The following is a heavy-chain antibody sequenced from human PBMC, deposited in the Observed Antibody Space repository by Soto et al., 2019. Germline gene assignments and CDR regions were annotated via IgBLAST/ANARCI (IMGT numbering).Heavy chain of an antibody. Sequence: GGSLRLSCAASGFTFSSYGMHWVRQAPGKGLEWVAVIWYDGSNKYYADSVKGRFTISRDNSKNTLYLQMNSLRAEDTAVYYCAREVLWLVNYFDYWGQGTLVTVSS. CDR1: GFTFSSYG. D-gene: IGHD6-19*01. V-gene: IGHV3-33*01. J-gene: IGHJ4*02. CDR3: AREVLWLVNYFDY. CDR2: IWYDGSNK.